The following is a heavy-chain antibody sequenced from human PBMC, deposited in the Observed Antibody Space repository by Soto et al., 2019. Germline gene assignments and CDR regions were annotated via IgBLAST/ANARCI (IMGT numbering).Heavy chain of an antibody. CDR1: GGSISTYY. CDR2: VTYSGGP. V-gene: IGHV4-59*01. Sequence: QVQVQESGPGLVKPSETLSLTRTVSGGSISTYYWSWIRQPPGKGLEWIGYVTYSGGPTYNPSLKSRVTISVDTSKKFSLNLTSVTAADTAVYYCARDAGYQLTGAFAIWGQGTMVTVSS. J-gene: IGHJ3*02. CDR3: ARDAGYQLTGAFAI. D-gene: IGHD2-2*01.